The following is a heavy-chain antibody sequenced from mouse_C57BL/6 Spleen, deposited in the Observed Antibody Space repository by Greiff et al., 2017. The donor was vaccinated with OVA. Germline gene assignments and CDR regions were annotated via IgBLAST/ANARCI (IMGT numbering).Heavy chain of an antibody. CDR1: GYTFTDYN. Sequence: VQLQQSGPELVKPGASVKIPCKASGYTFTDYNMDWVKQSHGKSLEWIGDINPNNGGTIYNQKFKGKATLTVDKSSSTAYMELRSLTSEDTAVYYCARRGITTVVDCDYWGQGTTLTVSS. CDR2: INPNNGGT. CDR3: ARRGITTVVDCDY. D-gene: IGHD1-1*01. J-gene: IGHJ2*01. V-gene: IGHV1-18*01.